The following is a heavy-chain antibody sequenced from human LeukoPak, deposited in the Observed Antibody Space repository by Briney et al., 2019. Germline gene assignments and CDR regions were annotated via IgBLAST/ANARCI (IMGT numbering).Heavy chain of an antibody. J-gene: IGHJ4*02. Sequence: GGSLRLSCAASGFTFSDYYMSWIRQAPGKGLEWVSYISSSGSTIYYADSVKGRFTISRDNAKNSLYLQMNSLRAEDTAVYYCVRWDITMVRGALYWGQGTLVTVSS. D-gene: IGHD3-10*01. V-gene: IGHV3-11*01. CDR3: VRWDITMVRGALY. CDR2: ISSSGSTI. CDR1: GFTFSDYY.